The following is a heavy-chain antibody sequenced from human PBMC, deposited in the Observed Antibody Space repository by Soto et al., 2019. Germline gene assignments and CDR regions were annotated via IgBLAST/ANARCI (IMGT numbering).Heavy chain of an antibody. CDR1: GGSISTDHYH. Sequence: QVQLQESGPGLVRPSQTLSLTCTVSGGSISTDHYHWTWIRQTPGKGLEWIGYIHYSGSIHFNPSLHSRVSMSVDTSKHLFSLKLSSVTAADTAVYFCAREDDGGDRDYYGLDVWGQGTTVTVSS. CDR2: IHYSGSI. CDR3: AREDDGGDRDYYGLDV. J-gene: IGHJ6*02. D-gene: IGHD2-21*02. V-gene: IGHV4-30-4*01.